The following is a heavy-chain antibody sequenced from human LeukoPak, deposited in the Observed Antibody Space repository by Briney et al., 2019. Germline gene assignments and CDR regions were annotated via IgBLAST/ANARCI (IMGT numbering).Heavy chain of an antibody. J-gene: IGHJ4*02. CDR2: IYYSGST. CDR3: AREIAALAFDY. CDR1: GGSISSSSYY. V-gene: IGHV4-39*07. Sequence: SETLSLTCTVSGGSISSSSYYWGWIRQPPGKGLEWIGSIYYSGSTYYNPSLKSRVTISVDTSKNQFSLKLSSVTAADTAVYYCAREIAALAFDYWGQGTLVTVSS. D-gene: IGHD6-6*01.